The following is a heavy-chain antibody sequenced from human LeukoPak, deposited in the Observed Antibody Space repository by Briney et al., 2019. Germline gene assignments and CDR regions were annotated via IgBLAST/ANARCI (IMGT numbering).Heavy chain of an antibody. V-gene: IGHV4-34*01. J-gene: IGHJ4*02. CDR1: GGSFSGYY. CDR3: ARGSVAGTRASDY. D-gene: IGHD6-19*01. CDR2: INHSGST. Sequence: SETLSLTCAVYGGSFSGYYWSWIRQPPGKGLEWIGEINHSGSTNYNPSLKSRVTISVDASKNQFSLKLSSVTAADTAVYYCARGSVAGTRASDYWGQGTLVTVSS.